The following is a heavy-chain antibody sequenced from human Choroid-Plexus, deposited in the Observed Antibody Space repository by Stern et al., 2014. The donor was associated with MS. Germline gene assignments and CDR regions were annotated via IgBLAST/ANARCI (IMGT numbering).Heavy chain of an antibody. V-gene: IGHV3-7*01. D-gene: IGHD3-3*01. Sequence: EVQLVESGGGLVQPGGSLTISCTAAGFTFGNYWMTWVRQAPGKGLEWVAHIKEDGTEKNYVDSVKGRFTISRDNARNSLYLQMNSLRVEDTALYYCARVYNTIYGIVTQRGSGMDVWGQGTTVIVFS. CDR3: ARVYNTIYGIVTQRGSGMDV. J-gene: IGHJ6*02. CDR1: GFTFGNYW. CDR2: IKEDGTEK.